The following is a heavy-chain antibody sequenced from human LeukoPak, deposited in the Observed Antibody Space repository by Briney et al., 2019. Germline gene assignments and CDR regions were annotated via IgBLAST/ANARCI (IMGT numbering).Heavy chain of an antibody. Sequence: GGSLRLSCAASGFTFSSYEMNWVRQAPGKGLEWVSYISSSGSTIYYANSVKGRFTISRDNAKNSLYLQMISLRAEDTAVYYCARDVGGYDSDYWGQGTLVTVSS. D-gene: IGHD5-12*01. J-gene: IGHJ4*02. CDR3: ARDVGGYDSDY. V-gene: IGHV3-48*03. CDR2: ISSSGSTI. CDR1: GFTFSSYE.